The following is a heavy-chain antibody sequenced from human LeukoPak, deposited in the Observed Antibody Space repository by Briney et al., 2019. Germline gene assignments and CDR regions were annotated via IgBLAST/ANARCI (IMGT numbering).Heavy chain of an antibody. Sequence: SETLSLTCALSGGSITTYYWNWIRQSPGKGLEWIGYIYYSGSTYYNPSLKSRVTISVDTSKNQFSLKLSSVTAADTAVYYCARDINYYDSSGSAFDIWGQGTMVTVSS. J-gene: IGHJ3*02. CDR1: GGSITTYY. D-gene: IGHD3-22*01. V-gene: IGHV4-59*12. CDR2: IYYSGST. CDR3: ARDINYYDSSGSAFDI.